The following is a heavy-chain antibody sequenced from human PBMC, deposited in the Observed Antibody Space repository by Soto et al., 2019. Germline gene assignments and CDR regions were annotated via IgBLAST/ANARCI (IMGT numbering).Heavy chain of an antibody. CDR2: INGDGRST. Sequence: AVGSLRLSCAASGFTFSSYWMHWVRQAPGKGLVWVSRINGDGRSTTYADSVKGRFTISRDNAKNTLYLQMNSLRAEDTAVYYCATLASIQLDRYDFWGQGTLVTVSS. D-gene: IGHD1-1*01. J-gene: IGHJ4*02. CDR3: ATLASIQLDRYDF. CDR1: GFTFSSYW. V-gene: IGHV3-74*01.